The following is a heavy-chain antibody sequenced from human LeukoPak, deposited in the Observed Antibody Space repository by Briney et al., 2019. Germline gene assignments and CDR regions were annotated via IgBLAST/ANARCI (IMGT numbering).Heavy chain of an antibody. CDR3: ARDLINYMDV. Sequence: GGSLRLSCAASGFTFSNAWMSWVRQAPGKGLEWVGRIKSKTDGRTTDYAAPVKGRFTISRDDSKNTLYLQMNSLRAEDTAVYYCARDLINYMDVWGKGTTVTIPS. CDR1: GFTFSNAW. J-gene: IGHJ6*03. V-gene: IGHV3-15*01. CDR2: IKSKTDGRTT. D-gene: IGHD3-22*01.